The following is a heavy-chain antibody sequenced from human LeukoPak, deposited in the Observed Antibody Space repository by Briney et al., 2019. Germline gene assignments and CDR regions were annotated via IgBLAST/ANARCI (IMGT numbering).Heavy chain of an antibody. V-gene: IGHV4-38-2*01. Sequence: SETLSLTSAVAGYSISSGYYWGWIRQRPGKGLEWIGSINHSGSTYYNPSLKSRATISVDTSKNQFSLRLSSVTAANTAVYYCARVLGYGSGSWFDYWGQGSLVTASS. CDR1: GYSISSGYY. D-gene: IGHD3-10*01. CDR2: INHSGST. J-gene: IGHJ4*02. CDR3: ARVLGYGSGSWFDY.